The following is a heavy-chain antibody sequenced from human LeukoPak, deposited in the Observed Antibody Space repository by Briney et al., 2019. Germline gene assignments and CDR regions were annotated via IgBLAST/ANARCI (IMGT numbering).Heavy chain of an antibody. CDR3: AKDGLDPRSGDYDDVGFGSNRPYGYYFDY. V-gene: IGHV3-9*01. J-gene: IGHJ4*02. CDR1: GFTFDDYA. D-gene: IGHD4-17*01. Sequence: GRSLRLSCAASGFTFDDYAMHWVRQAPGKGLEWVSGISWNSGSIGYADSVKGRFTISRDNAKNSLYLQMNSLRAEDTALYYCAKDGLDPRSGDYDDVGFGSNRPYGYYFDYWGQGTLVTVSS. CDR2: ISWNSGSI.